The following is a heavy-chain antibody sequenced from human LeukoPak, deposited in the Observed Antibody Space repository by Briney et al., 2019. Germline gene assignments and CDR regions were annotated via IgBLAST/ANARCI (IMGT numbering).Heavy chain of an antibody. D-gene: IGHD5-24*01. V-gene: IGHV3-21*01. CDR2: ISITSSYI. J-gene: IGHJ4*02. CDR3: ASTGRDDDHFDY. Sequence: PGGSLRLSCAASGFTFSSYNMNWVRQAPGKGLKWVSYISITSSYIYYADSVKGRFTISRDNAKKSLYLQINSLRAEDTAIYFCASTGRDDDHFDYWGQGTLVTVSS. CDR1: GFTFSSYN.